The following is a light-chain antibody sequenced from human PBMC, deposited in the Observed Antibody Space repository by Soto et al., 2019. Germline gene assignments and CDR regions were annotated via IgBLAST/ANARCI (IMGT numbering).Light chain of an antibody. Sequence: EIVLTQSPGTLSLSPRERATLSCRANQSVSSSYLAWYQQKPGQAPGLRIYGASSRATGIPDRFSGSGSGTGFTLTISRLAPEAFAVYYCQQYGSSAYTFGQGTKPEIK. V-gene: IGKV3-20*01. CDR2: GAS. CDR1: QSVSSSY. J-gene: IGKJ2*01. CDR3: QQYGSSAYT.